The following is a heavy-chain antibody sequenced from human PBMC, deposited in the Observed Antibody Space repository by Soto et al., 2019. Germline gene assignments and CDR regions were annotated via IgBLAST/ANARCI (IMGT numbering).Heavy chain of an antibody. J-gene: IGHJ4*02. V-gene: IGHV4-39*01. CDR1: GGSISSSSYY. CDR3: ARKSDALASKPPDY. D-gene: IGHD6-19*01. CDR2: IYNKGTT. Sequence: TSETLSLTCTVSGGSISSSSYYWGWIRQPPGKGLEWIASIYNKGTTSSNPSLKSRVTISVDTSKNQLSLRLSSVTVADTAVYYCARKSDALASKPPDYWGQGTLVTVSS.